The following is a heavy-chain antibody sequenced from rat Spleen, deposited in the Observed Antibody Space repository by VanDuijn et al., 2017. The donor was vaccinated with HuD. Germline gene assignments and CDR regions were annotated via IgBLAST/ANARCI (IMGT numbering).Heavy chain of an antibody. CDR3: ARRYYSGFDY. V-gene: IGHV5-25*01. CDR2: ISPGGGHT. Sequence: EVQLVESGGGLVQPGRSLKLSCAASGFTFSSFPMAWVRQAPKKGLEWVASISPGGGHTFYRDSVKGRFTISRDNAKTTLYLQMDSLRSEDTATHYCARRYYSGFDYWGQGTLVTVSS. J-gene: IGHJ3*01. D-gene: IGHD1-1*01. CDR1: GFTFSSFP.